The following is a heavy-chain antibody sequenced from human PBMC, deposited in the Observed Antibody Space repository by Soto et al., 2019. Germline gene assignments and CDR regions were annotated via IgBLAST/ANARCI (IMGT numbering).Heavy chain of an antibody. Sequence: QVQLVQSGAEVKKPGASVKVSCKASGYKFSSYGITWVRQAPGQGLEWLGWISTYNGKTIYAQNLQDRVTMTIDASTSADSLELRSLRSDDTALYYCARVNEGVYYDSRGYFDYWGQGTLVTVSS. J-gene: IGHJ4*02. CDR2: ISTYNGKT. V-gene: IGHV1-18*01. CDR3: ARVNEGVYYDSRGYFDY. CDR1: GYKFSSYG. D-gene: IGHD3-22*01.